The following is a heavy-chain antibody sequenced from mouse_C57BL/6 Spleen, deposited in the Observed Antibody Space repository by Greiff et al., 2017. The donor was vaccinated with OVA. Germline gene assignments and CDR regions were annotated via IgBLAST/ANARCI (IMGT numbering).Heavy chain of an antibody. J-gene: IGHJ4*01. Sequence: DVQLQESGPGMVKPSQSLSLTCTVTGYSITSGYDWHWIRHFPGNKLEWMGYISYSGSTNYNPSLKSRISITHDTSKNHFFLKLNSVTTEDTATYYCARVGYYDYDGEDYSAMDYWGQGTSVTVSS. CDR2: ISYSGST. CDR3: ARVGYYDYDGEDYSAMDY. D-gene: IGHD2-4*01. CDR1: GYSITSGYD. V-gene: IGHV3-1*01.